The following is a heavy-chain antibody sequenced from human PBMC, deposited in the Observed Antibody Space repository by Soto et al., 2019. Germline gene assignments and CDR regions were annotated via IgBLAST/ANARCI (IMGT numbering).Heavy chain of an antibody. CDR2: IDPSDSYT. J-gene: IGHJ6*02. CDR1: GYSFTSYW. V-gene: IGHV5-10-1*01. Sequence: GASLKISCKGSGYSFTSYWISWVRQMPGKVLEWMGRIDPSDSYTNYSPSFQGHVTISADKSISTAYLQWSSLKASDTAMYYCATRSIYCSSTSCYAGPPIYGMDVWGQGTTVTVSS. CDR3: ATRSIYCSSTSCYAGPPIYGMDV. D-gene: IGHD2-2*01.